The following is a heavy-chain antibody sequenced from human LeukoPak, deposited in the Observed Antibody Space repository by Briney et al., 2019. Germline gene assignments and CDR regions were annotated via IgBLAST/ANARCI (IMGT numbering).Heavy chain of an antibody. CDR3: TTDTAATVTTGPDRLDAFDI. J-gene: IGHJ3*02. D-gene: IGHD4-17*01. Sequence: GGSLRLSCAASGFTFSNAWMSWVRQAPGKGLEWVGRIKSKTDGGTTDYAAPVKGRFTISRDDSKNTLYLQMNSLKTEDTAVYYCTTDTAATVTTGPDRLDAFDIWGQGTMVTVSS. CDR2: IKSKTDGGTT. V-gene: IGHV3-15*01. CDR1: GFTFSNAW.